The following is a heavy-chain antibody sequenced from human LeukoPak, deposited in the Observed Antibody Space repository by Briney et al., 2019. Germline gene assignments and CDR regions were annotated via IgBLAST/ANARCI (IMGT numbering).Heavy chain of an antibody. CDR1: GFIFSYYG. CDR3: AKERGHSKPFDY. V-gene: IGHV3-23*01. Sequence: GGSLRLSCEVSGFIFSYYGMNWVRQAPGKGLEWVSAISDSGDATYYADSVKGRFTNSRDNSKSTLYLQMNNLRAEDTALYYCAKERGHSKPFDYWGQGTLVTVSS. J-gene: IGHJ4*02. CDR2: ISDSGDAT. D-gene: IGHD4-23*01.